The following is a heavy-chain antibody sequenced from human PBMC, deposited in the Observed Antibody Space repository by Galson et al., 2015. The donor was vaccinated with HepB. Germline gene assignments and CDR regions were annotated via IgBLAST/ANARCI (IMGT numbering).Heavy chain of an antibody. J-gene: IGHJ4*02. CDR3: ARPIPGYCSGGSCYAGGFDY. CDR2: INPSGGST. Sequence: SVKVSCKASGYTFTSYYMHWVRQAPGQGLEWMGIINPSGGSTSYAQKFQGRVTMTRDTSTSTVYMELSSLRSEDTAVYYCARPIPGYCSGGSCYAGGFDYWGQGTLVTVSS. CDR1: GYTFTSYY. V-gene: IGHV1-46*03. D-gene: IGHD2-15*01.